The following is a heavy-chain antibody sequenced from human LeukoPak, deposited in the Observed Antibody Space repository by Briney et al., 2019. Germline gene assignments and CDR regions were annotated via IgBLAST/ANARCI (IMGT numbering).Heavy chain of an antibody. V-gene: IGHV3-9*01. CDR1: GFTFDDYA. J-gene: IGHJ6*02. CDR2: ISWDSATI. CDR3: AKDIGSTGYYYYNMDV. D-gene: IGHD1-26*01. Sequence: GGSLRLSCAASGFTFDDYAMHWVRQAPGKGLEWVSGISWDSATIYYGDSVRGRFTISRDNAKNSLYLQMNSLRAEDTALYYCAKDIGSTGYYYYNMDVWGQGTPVTVSS.